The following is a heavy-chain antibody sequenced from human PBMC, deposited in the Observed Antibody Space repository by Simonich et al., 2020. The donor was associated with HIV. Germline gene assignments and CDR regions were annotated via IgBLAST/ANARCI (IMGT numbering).Heavy chain of an antibody. Sequence: EVQLLESGGGLVQPGGSLRLSCAASGFTFSSYAMSWVRQAPGKGLEWVSDMSGSGGSTYYADSVKGRFTISRDNSKNTRYLQMNSLRAEDTAVYYCAKDRYYNFWSGYYDYWGQGTLVTVSS. CDR2: MSGSGGST. J-gene: IGHJ4*02. CDR1: GFTFSSYA. V-gene: IGHV3-23*01. D-gene: IGHD3-3*01. CDR3: AKDRYYNFWSGYYDY.